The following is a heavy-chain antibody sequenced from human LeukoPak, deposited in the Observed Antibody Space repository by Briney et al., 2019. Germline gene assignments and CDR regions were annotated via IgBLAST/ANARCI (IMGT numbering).Heavy chain of an antibody. V-gene: IGHV1-2*02. D-gene: IGHD5-24*01. Sequence: EASVKVSCKASGYTFTAYYMHWVRQAPGQGLEWMGWINPNSGGTNYAQKFQARVTMTTDTSTSTAYMELRSLRSDDTAVYYCARDEMATDFDYWGQGTLVTVSS. CDR1: GYTFTAYY. CDR3: ARDEMATDFDY. J-gene: IGHJ4*02. CDR2: INPNSGGT.